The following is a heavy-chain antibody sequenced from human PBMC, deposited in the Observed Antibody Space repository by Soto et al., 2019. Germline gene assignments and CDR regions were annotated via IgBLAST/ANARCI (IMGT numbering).Heavy chain of an antibody. Sequence: SETLSLTCTVSGGSISSGGYYWSWIRQHPGKGLEWIGYIYYSGSTYYNPSLKSRVTISVDTSKNQFSLKLSSVTAADTAVYYCARSDSSSWYWFVGLYFDYWGQGTLVTVSS. CDR3: ARSDSSSWYWFVGLYFDY. CDR1: GGSISSGGYY. D-gene: IGHD6-13*01. V-gene: IGHV4-31*03. J-gene: IGHJ4*02. CDR2: IYYSGST.